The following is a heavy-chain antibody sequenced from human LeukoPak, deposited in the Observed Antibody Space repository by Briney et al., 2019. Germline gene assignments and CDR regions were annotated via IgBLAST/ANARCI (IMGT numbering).Heavy chain of an antibody. CDR1: GFTFSSYS. Sequence: PGGSLRLSCAASGFTFSSYSMNWVRQAPGKGLEWVSYISSSSSTIYYADSVKGRFTISRDNAKNSLYLQMNSLRAEDTAVYYCASHSSGWPASWGQGTLVTVSS. V-gene: IGHV3-48*04. CDR2: ISSSSSTI. D-gene: IGHD6-19*01. CDR3: ASHSSGWPAS. J-gene: IGHJ4*02.